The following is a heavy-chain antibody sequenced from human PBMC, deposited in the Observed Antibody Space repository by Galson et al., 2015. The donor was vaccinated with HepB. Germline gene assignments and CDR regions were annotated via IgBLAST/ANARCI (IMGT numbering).Heavy chain of an antibody. CDR2: ISYDGSNK. V-gene: IGHV3-30-3*01. J-gene: IGHJ4*02. CDR1: GFTFSSYA. D-gene: IGHD3-3*01. CDR3: ASLVLEWLSPDY. Sequence: SLRLSCAASGFTFSSYAMHWVRQAPGKGLEWVAVISYDGSNKYYADSVKGRFTISRDNSKNTLYLQMNSLRAEDTAVYYCASLVLEWLSPDYWGQGTLVTVSS.